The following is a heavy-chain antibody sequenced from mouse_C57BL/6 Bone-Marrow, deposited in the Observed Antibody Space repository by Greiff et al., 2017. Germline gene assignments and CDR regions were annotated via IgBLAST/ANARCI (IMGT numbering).Heavy chain of an antibody. D-gene: IGHD2-3*01. V-gene: IGHV1-78*01. CDR1: GYTFTDHT. J-gene: IGHJ2*01. Sequence: VQLQQSDAELVIPGASVKISCKVSGYTFTDHTIHWMKQRPEQGLEWIGYIYPRDGSTKYNEKFKGKATLTADKSSSTAYMQLNSLTSEDSAVYFCAREGDGYLYYFDYWGQGTTLTVSS. CDR2: IYPRDGST. CDR3: AREGDGYLYYFDY.